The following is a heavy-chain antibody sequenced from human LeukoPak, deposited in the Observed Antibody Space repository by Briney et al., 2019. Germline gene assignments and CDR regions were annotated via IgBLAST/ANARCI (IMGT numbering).Heavy chain of an antibody. V-gene: IGHV1-18*01. Sequence: ASVKVSCKASGYTFTSYDINWVRQAPGQGLEWMGWISAYNGNTNYAQKLQGRVTMTTDTSTSTAYMELRSLRSDDTAVYYCARHTGSSGYYSPLDYWGQGTLVTVSS. CDR2: ISAYNGNT. D-gene: IGHD3-22*01. J-gene: IGHJ4*02. CDR1: GYTFTSYD. CDR3: ARHTGSSGYYSPLDY.